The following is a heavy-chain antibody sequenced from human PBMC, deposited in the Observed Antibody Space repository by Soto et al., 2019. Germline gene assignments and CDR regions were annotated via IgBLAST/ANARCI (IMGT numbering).Heavy chain of an antibody. V-gene: IGHV1-69*13. Sequence: SVKVSCKASGGTFSSYAISWVRQAPGQGLEWMGGIIPIFGTANYAQKFQGRVTITADESTSTAYMELSSLRSEDTAVYYCAAREGSYKIDCHYYGMDVWGQGTTVTVSS. J-gene: IGHJ6*02. CDR1: GGTFSSYA. CDR2: IIPIFGTA. D-gene: IGHD3-10*01. CDR3: AAREGSYKIDCHYYGMDV.